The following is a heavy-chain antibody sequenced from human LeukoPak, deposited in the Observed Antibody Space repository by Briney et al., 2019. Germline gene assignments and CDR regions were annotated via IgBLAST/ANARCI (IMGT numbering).Heavy chain of an antibody. CDR1: GGTFSSYA. D-gene: IGHD3/OR15-3a*01. Sequence: ASVKVSCKASGGTFSSYAISWVRQAPGQGLEWMGRIIPIFGTANYAQKFQGRVTITADKSTSTAYMELSSLGSEDTAVYYCARARTGPFDYWGQGTLVTVSS. V-gene: IGHV1-69*06. CDR2: IIPIFGTA. CDR3: ARARTGPFDY. J-gene: IGHJ4*02.